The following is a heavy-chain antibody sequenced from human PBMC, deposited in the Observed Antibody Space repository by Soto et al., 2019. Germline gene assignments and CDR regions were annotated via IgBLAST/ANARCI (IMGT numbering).Heavy chain of an antibody. J-gene: IGHJ4*02. V-gene: IGHV1-69*02. D-gene: IGHD4-17*01. CDR2: IIPILGIA. CDR1: GGTFSSYT. CDR3: ARVDYGGNSDY. Sequence: QAQLVQSGAAVKKPGSSVKVSCKASGGTFSSYTISWVRQAPGQGLEWMGRIIPILGIANYAQKFQGRVTITADKSTSTAYMELSSLRSEDTAVYYCARVDYGGNSDYWGQGTLVTVSS.